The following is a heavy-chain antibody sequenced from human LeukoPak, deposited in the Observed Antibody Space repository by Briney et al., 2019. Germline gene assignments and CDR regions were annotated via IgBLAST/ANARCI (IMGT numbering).Heavy chain of an antibody. CDR2: ISWNSGSI. CDR1: GFTFDDYA. J-gene: IGHJ4*02. V-gene: IGHV3-9*01. D-gene: IGHD3-10*01. Sequence: GGSLRLSCAASGFTFDDYAMHWVRQAPGKGLEWDSGISWNSGSIGYADSVKGRFTISRDNAKNSLYLQMNSLRAEDTALYYCVRGAPDYWGQGTLVTVSS. CDR3: VRGAPDY.